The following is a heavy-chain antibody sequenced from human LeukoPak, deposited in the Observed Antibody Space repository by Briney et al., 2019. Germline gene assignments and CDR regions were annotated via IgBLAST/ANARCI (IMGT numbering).Heavy chain of an antibody. V-gene: IGHV4-59*01. D-gene: IGHD5-18*01. CDR2: IYYSGST. J-gene: IGHJ4*02. CDR3: ARYTAMVRDYFDY. CDR1: GGSISSYY. Sequence: PSETLSLTCTVSGGSISSYYLSWIRQPPGKGLEWIGYIYYSGSTNYNPSLESRVTISVDTSKNQFSLKLSSVTAADTAVYYCARYTAMVRDYFDYWGQGTLVTVSS.